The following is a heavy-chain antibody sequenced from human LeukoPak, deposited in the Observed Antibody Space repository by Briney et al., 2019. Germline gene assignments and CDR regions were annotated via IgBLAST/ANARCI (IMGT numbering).Heavy chain of an antibody. D-gene: IGHD6-19*01. CDR1: GGSISSSSYY. Sequence: PSETLSLTCTVSGGSISSSSYYWGWIRQPPGKGLEWIGSIYYSGSTYYNPSLKSRVTISVDTSKNQFSQKLSSVTAAGTAVYYCASQFYSSGSFRSDWGQGTMVTVSS. CDR3: ASQFYSSGSFRSD. J-gene: IGHJ3*01. CDR2: IYYSGST. V-gene: IGHV4-39*07.